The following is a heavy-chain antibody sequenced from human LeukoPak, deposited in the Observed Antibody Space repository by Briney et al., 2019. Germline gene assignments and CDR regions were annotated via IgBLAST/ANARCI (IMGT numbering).Heavy chain of an antibody. CDR3: ARVSSSGWYEAFDI. CDR1: GFTFSSYA. J-gene: IGHJ3*02. Sequence: GESVRLSCAASGFTFSSYAMSWVRQAPGKGLEWVSAISGSVGSTYYADSVKGRFTISRDNSKNTLYLQMNSLRSEDTAVYYCARVSSSGWYEAFDIWGQGTMVTVSS. D-gene: IGHD6-19*01. CDR2: ISGSVGST. V-gene: IGHV3-23*01.